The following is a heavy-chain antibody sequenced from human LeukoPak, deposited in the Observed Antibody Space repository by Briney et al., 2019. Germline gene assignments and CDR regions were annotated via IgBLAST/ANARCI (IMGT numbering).Heavy chain of an antibody. Sequence: PSETLSLTCSVSGGSISSFYWSWIRQPPGKALEWIGYIYHTGSNNYSPSLKSRVTMYVDTSKNQLSLKLSSVTAADTAMYYCARARYTNSWYAVDIWGQGTMVTVSS. V-gene: IGHV4-59*08. CDR1: GGSISSFY. J-gene: IGHJ3*02. CDR3: ARARYTNSWYAVDI. CDR2: IYHTGSN. D-gene: IGHD6-13*01.